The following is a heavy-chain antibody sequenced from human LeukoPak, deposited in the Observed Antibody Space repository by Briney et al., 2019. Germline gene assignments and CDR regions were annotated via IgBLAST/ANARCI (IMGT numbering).Heavy chain of an antibody. D-gene: IGHD7-27*01. CDR1: GGSFSGYY. J-gene: IGHJ5*02. Sequence: SESLSLTCAVYGGSFSGYYWSWIRQPPGKGLEWIGEINHSGSTNYNPSLKSRVTISVDTSKNQFSLKLSSVTAADTAVYYCARAHWGGFDPWGQGTLVTVSS. CDR3: ARAHWGGFDP. V-gene: IGHV4-34*01. CDR2: INHSGST.